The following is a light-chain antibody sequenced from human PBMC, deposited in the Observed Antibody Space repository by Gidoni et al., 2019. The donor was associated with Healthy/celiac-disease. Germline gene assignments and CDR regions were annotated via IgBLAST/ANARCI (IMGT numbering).Light chain of an antibody. J-gene: IGLJ2*01. V-gene: IGLV2-18*02. CDR1: STDVGSYNL. Sequence: QSLLTQPPSVSGYPGQPVTISCIGTSTDVGSYNLVSWYQHPPGPDPKLMIYEVRNRHSGFPSRFSGSKSGNTASLTISGLQDEDEADYYCSSYTSSSTVVFGGGTKLTVL. CDR2: EVR. CDR3: SSYTSSSTVV.